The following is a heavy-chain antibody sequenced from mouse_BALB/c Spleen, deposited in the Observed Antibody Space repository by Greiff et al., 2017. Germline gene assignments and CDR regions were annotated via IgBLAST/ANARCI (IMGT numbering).Heavy chain of an antibody. CDR1: GFTFTDYY. Sequence: EVQGVESGGGLVQPGGSLRLSCATSGFTFTDYYMSWVRQPPGKALEWLGFIRNKANGYTTEYSASVKGRVTISRDNSQSILYLQMNTLRAEDSATYYCAREKDYDGYWDYEYYAMDYWGQGTSVTGSS. D-gene: IGHD2-3*01. J-gene: IGHJ4*01. V-gene: IGHV7-3*02. CDR3: AREKDYDGYWDYEYYAMDY. CDR2: IRNKANGYTT.